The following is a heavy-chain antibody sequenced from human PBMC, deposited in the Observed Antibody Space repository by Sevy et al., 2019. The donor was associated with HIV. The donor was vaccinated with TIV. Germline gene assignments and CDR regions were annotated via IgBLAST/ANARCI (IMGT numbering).Heavy chain of an antibody. CDR3: ARNNLGNAFDI. J-gene: IGHJ3*02. Sequence: GGSLRLSCAASGFTFSSYWMSWARQAPGKGLEWVANIKQDGSGKYYVDSVKGRFTISRDNAKNSLYLQMNSLRAEDTAVYYCARNNLGNAFDIWGQGTMVTVSS. V-gene: IGHV3-7*03. CDR1: GFTFSSYW. D-gene: IGHD1-1*01. CDR2: IKQDGSGK.